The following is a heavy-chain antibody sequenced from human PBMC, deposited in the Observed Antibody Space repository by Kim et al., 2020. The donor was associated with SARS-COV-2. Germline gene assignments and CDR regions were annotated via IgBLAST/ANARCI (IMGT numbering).Heavy chain of an antibody. CDR3: ARGGGVHCSSTSCAGRYYYYYYGMDV. J-gene: IGHJ6*02. CDR2: MNPNSGNT. CDR1: GYTFTSYD. Sequence: ASVKVSCKASGYTFTSYDINWVRQATGQGLEWMGWMNPNSGNTGYAQKFQGRVTMTRNTSISTAYMELSSLRSEDTAVYYCARGGGVHCSSTSCAGRYYYYYYGMDVCGQGTTVTVSS. D-gene: IGHD2-2*01. V-gene: IGHV1-8*01.